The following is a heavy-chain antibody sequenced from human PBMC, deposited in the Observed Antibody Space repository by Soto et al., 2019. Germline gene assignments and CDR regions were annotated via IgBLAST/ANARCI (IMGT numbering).Heavy chain of an antibody. Sequence: QVQLQESGPGLVKPSQTLSLTCTVSGGSISSGGYYWSWIRQHPGKGLEWIGYIYYSGSTYYNPSPNSGVTLTVDTSTNPSSLTLSSVTAADTAVYYCARSRWDLAYWGQGTLVTVSS. J-gene: IGHJ4*02. CDR3: ARSRWDLAY. V-gene: IGHV4-31*03. CDR2: IYYSGST. CDR1: GGSISSGGYY. D-gene: IGHD1-26*01.